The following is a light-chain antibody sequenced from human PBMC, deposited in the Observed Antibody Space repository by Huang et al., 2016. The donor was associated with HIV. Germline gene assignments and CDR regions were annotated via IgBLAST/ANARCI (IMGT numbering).Light chain of an antibody. CDR2: GAS. V-gene: IGKV3-20*01. J-gene: IGKJ4*01. CDR1: QSVSSSS. Sequence: EIVLTQSPGTLSLSPGERATLSCRAIQSVSSSSLAWYQQKPGQAPRLLIYGASSRATGIPDRFSGGGSGTDFTLTISRLEPEDFAVYYCQLYRGSLTFGGGTKVEIK. CDR3: QLYRGSLT.